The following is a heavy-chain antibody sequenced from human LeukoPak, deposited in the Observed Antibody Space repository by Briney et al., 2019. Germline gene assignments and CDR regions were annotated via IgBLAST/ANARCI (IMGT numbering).Heavy chain of an antibody. CDR1: GGSISSGSYY. V-gene: IGHV4-61*02. D-gene: IGHD4-23*01. CDR3: AREQARYGGNLYYFDY. J-gene: IGHJ4*02. CDR2: IYTSGST. Sequence: SETLSLTCTVSGGSISSGSYYWSWIRQPAGKGLEWIGRIYTSGSTNYNPSLKSRVTISVDTSKNQFSLKLSSVTAADTAVYYCAREQARYGGNLYYFDYWGQGTLVTVSS.